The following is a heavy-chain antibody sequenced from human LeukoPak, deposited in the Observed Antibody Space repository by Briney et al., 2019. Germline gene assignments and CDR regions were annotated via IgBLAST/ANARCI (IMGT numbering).Heavy chain of an antibody. V-gene: IGHV3-23*01. Sequence: GGSLRLSCAASGFAFSSYAMSWVRQAPGKGLEWVSAISGSGGSTYYADSVKGRLTISRDNSKNTLYLQMNSLRAEDTAVYYCAKESLDIVVVPAAIISSYFDYWGQGTLVTVSS. CDR3: AKESLDIVVVPAAIISSYFDY. D-gene: IGHD2-2*02. J-gene: IGHJ4*02. CDR1: GFAFSSYA. CDR2: ISGSGGST.